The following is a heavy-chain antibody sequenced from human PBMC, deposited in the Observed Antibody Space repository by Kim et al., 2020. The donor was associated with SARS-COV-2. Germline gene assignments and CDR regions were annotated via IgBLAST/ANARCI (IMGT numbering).Heavy chain of an antibody. V-gene: IGHV3-30*18. CDR3: AKDRYCSSSRCYTFEY. D-gene: IGHD2-2*02. CDR2: ISYDGSNK. J-gene: IGHJ4*02. CDR1: GFTFNTYG. Sequence: GGSLRLSCAASGFTFNTYGMHWVRQAPGKGLEWVAVISYDGSNKYYADSVKGRFTISRDNSKNTLYLQMNSLRVEDTAVYYCAKDRYCSSSRCYTFEYWGQGTLVTVSS.